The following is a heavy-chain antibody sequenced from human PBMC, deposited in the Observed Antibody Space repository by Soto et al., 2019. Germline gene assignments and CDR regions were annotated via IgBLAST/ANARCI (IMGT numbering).Heavy chain of an antibody. V-gene: IGHV3-74*01. CDR2: INSDGSSI. D-gene: IGHD2-8*01. Sequence: GGSLRLSCAASGFTFSSYWMHWVRQAPGKGLMWVSRINSDGSSINYADFVKGRLIISRDNAKNTLYLQMNSLRAEDTAAYYCARNSPGVYALWVDVWGQGTTVTVSS. CDR3: ARNSPGVYALWVDV. CDR1: GFTFSSYW. J-gene: IGHJ6*02.